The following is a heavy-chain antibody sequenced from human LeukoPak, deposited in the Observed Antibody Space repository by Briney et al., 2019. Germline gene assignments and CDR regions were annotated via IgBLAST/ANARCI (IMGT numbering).Heavy chain of an antibody. CDR1: GFTFRSYG. J-gene: IGHJ4*02. CDR3: ANGDCRGGRCSSGAH. D-gene: IGHD2-15*01. CDR2: TRDDASKT. V-gene: IGHV3-30*02. Sequence: TGGSLTLSCTGSGFTFRSYGMHWVRPAPGKGLEWVAYTRDDASKTWYGGSVKGRFTISRDNSKNTLYLHMNSVRGEDTAMYYCANGDCRGGRCSSGAHWGQGTLVTVSS.